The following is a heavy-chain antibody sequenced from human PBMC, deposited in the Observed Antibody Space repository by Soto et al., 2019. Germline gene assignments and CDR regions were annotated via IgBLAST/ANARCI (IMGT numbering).Heavy chain of an antibody. CDR3: AREPATAKPEGVDF. CDR1: GYTFSDYY. J-gene: IGHJ4*02. Sequence: ASVKVSCKASGYTFSDYYIHWVRQAPGQGLEWMGWINPNSGGTKYAPKFQGGVTMTRDTSIPTAYMELSRLRSGDTAVYYWAREPATAKPEGVDFWGQGTLVTVSS. D-gene: IGHD1-1*01. CDR2: INPNSGGT. V-gene: IGHV1-2*02.